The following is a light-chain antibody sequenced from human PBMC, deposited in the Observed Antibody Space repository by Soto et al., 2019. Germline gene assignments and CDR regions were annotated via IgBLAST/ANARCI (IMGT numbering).Light chain of an antibody. Sequence: DIQMTQSPSSLSASVGDRVTITCRASQSISSYLNWYQQKPGKAPKLLIYAESSLQSGVPSRFSGRGHGTDFTLTISSLQPDDCATYYCQQSYSTLPLFGHGTKVDIK. V-gene: IGKV1-39*01. CDR1: QSISSY. J-gene: IGKJ3*01. CDR2: AES. CDR3: QQSYSTLPL.